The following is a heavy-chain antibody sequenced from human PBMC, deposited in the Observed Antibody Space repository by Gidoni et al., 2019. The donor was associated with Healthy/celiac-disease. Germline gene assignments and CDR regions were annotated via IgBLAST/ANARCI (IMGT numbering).Heavy chain of an antibody. J-gene: IGHJ4*02. CDR2: ISSSSSYT. V-gene: IGHV3-11*06. CDR3: ASYSYGYLDY. D-gene: IGHD5-18*01. CDR1: GFTFSDYY. Sequence: QVQLVESGGGLVTPAWSLRLSCAASGFTFSDYYMSWIRQAPGKGLEWVSYISSSSSYTNYADSVKGRFTISRDNAKNSLYLQMNSLRAEDTAVYYCASYSYGYLDYWGQGTLVTVSS.